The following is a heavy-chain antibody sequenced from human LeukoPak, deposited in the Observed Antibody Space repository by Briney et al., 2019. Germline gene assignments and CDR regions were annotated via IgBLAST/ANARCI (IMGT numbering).Heavy chain of an antibody. D-gene: IGHD3-22*01. CDR2: MNPNSGNT. J-gene: IGHJ3*02. Sequence: ASVKVSCKASGYTFTAYYIHWVRQATGQGLEWMGWMNPNSGNTGYAQKFQGRVTITRNTSISTAYMELSSLRSEDTAVYYCARDFLYYYDSSGTRVDAFDIWGQGTMVTVSS. V-gene: IGHV1-8*03. CDR1: GYTFTAYY. CDR3: ARDFLYYYDSSGTRVDAFDI.